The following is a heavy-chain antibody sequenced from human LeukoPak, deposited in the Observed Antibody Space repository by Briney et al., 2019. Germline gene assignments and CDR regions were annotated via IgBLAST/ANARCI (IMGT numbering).Heavy chain of an antibody. V-gene: IGHV3-33*01. CDR1: GFTFSSYG. J-gene: IGHJ4*02. CDR3: ARDDFGDYYFDY. Sequence: PGRSLRLSCAASGFTFSSYGMHWVRRAPGKGLEWVAVIWYDGSNKYYADSVKGRFTISRDNSKNTLYLQMNSLRAEDTAVYYCARDDFGDYYFDYWGQGTLVTVSS. CDR2: IWYDGSNK. D-gene: IGHD3-3*01.